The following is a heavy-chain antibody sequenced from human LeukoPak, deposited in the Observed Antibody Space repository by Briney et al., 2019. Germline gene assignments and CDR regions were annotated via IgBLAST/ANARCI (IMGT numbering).Heavy chain of an antibody. D-gene: IGHD3-3*01. Sequence: SGGSLRLSCVASGFTFSSRDWMTWVRQAPGKGLEWVSSINSIGSYIYYADSLKGRFTISRDNAKNSLYLQMNTLRAEDTAVYYCAREGSTDFWSAYSVYYFDYWGQGTLVTVSS. J-gene: IGHJ4*02. CDR2: INSIGSYI. CDR3: AREGSTDFWSAYSVYYFDY. V-gene: IGHV3-21*01. CDR1: GFTFSSRDW.